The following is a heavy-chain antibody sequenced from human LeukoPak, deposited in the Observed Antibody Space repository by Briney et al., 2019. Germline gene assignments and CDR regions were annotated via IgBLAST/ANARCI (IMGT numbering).Heavy chain of an antibody. CDR3: AKGKPRRYDCSSTSCYIPAEYFQH. CDR2: ISWDGGST. J-gene: IGHJ1*01. Sequence: PGGSLRLSCAASGFTFSSYSMNWVRQAPGKGLEWVSLISWDGGSTYYADSVKGRFTISRDNSKNSLYLQMNSLRTEDTALYYCAKGKPRRYDCSSTSCYIPAEYFQHWGQGTLVTVSS. V-gene: IGHV3-43*01. D-gene: IGHD2-2*02. CDR1: GFTFSSYS.